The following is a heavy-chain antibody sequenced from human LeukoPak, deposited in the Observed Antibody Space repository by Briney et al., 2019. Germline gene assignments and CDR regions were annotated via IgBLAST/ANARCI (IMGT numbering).Heavy chain of an antibody. CDR3: ARGQLRQWPVLSARYFDY. V-gene: IGHV4-34*01. CDR2: INHSGST. Sequence: SETLSLTCAVYGGSFSGYYWSWIRQPPGKGLEWIGEINHSGSTNYNPSLKSRVTISVDTSKNQFSLKLSSVTAADTAVYYCARGQLRQWPVLSARYFDYWGQGTLVTVSS. CDR1: GGSFSGYY. D-gene: IGHD6-19*01. J-gene: IGHJ4*02.